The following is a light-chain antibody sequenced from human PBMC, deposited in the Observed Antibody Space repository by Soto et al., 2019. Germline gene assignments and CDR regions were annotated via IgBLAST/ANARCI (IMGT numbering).Light chain of an antibody. CDR3: KQSYSTPPT. V-gene: IGKV1-39*01. CDR2: AAS. CDR1: QSISSF. Sequence: DVQTTQSPSSLSASAGHTVTITSPSSQSISSFLNWYQQKAGKAPKLLIYAASSLQSGVPSRFSGSGSGTDFTLTISSLQTEDFASYYCKQSYSTPPTFGKGTKVDIK. J-gene: IGKJ1*01.